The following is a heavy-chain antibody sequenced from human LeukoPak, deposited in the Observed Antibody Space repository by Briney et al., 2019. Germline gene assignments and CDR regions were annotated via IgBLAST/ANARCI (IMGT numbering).Heavy chain of an antibody. CDR2: IYNSGST. D-gene: IGHD2-2*01. Sequence: SETLSLTCTVSGGSISSYYWSWIRQPPGKGLEWIGYIYNSGSTNYNPSLKSRVIISVDTSKNQFSLKLSSVTAADTAVYYCARTTEGYCRSTSCYGFHYYYMDVWGKGTTVTISS. CDR1: GGSISSYY. J-gene: IGHJ6*03. CDR3: ARTTEGYCRSTSCYGFHYYYMDV. V-gene: IGHV4-59*01.